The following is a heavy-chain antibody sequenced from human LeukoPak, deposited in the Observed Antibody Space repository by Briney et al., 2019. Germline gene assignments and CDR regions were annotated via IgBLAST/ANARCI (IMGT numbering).Heavy chain of an antibody. Sequence: PGRSLRLSCAASGFTFSSYGMHWVRQAPGKGLEWVAVIWYDGSNKYYADSVKGRFAISRDNSKNTLYLQMNSLRAEDTAVYYCARDQNQYYYDSSGFAFDIWGQGTMVTVPS. D-gene: IGHD3-22*01. CDR1: GFTFSSYG. CDR3: ARDQNQYYYDSSGFAFDI. CDR2: IWYDGSNK. V-gene: IGHV3-33*01. J-gene: IGHJ3*02.